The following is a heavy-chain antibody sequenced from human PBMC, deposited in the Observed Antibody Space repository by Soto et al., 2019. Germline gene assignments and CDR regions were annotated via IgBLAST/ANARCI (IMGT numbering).Heavy chain of an antibody. D-gene: IGHD6-6*01. CDR3: ARERAAPSWIDP. Sequence: WTWLRQPAGKGLEWIGRMYISGTTDYNPSLKGRVTMSVDTSKNQFSLTLTSVTAADTAVYYCARERAAPSWIDPWGRGTLVTVSS. CDR2: MYISGTT. J-gene: IGHJ5*02. V-gene: IGHV4-4*07.